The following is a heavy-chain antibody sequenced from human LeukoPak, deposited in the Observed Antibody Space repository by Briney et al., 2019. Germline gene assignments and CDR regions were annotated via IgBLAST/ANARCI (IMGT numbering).Heavy chain of an antibody. D-gene: IGHD2-2*01. CDR1: GYSISSGYY. J-gene: IGHJ4*02. CDR3: ARQGGRCSSTNCHEPFDY. Sequence: PSETLSLTCAVSGYSISSGYYWGWIRQPPGKGLEWIGSIYHSGSTYYNPSLKSRVTISVDTSKNQFSLKLSSVTAADTAVYYCARQGGRCSSTNCHEPFDYWGQGTLVTVSS. V-gene: IGHV4-38-2*01. CDR2: IYHSGST.